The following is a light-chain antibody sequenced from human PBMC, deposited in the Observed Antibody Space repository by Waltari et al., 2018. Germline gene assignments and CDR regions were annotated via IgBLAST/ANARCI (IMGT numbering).Light chain of an antibody. CDR2: VNSDGSH. Sequence: QLVLTQSPSASASLGASVKLTCTLSSGHTTNIIAWLQQKPENGPGYLMKVNSDGSHNKGVAIPDRFSGSSSGAERYLTISSLQAEDEADYYCQTGGHGTWVFGGGTRLTVL. CDR1: SGHTTNI. CDR3: QTGGHGTWV. J-gene: IGLJ3*02. V-gene: IGLV4-69*01.